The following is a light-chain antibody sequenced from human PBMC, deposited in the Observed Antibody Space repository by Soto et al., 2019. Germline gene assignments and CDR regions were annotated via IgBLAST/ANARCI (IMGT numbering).Light chain of an antibody. Sequence: QSVLTQPPSVSAAPGQWVTISCSGSSFNIGDNPVSWYQHLPGAAPKVLIYENDRRPSGIPDRFSGSKSGTSATLGITGLQHGDEADYYCETWDSSLSAHVFGGGTKLTVL. CDR2: END. CDR3: ETWDSSLSAHV. J-gene: IGLJ7*01. V-gene: IGLV1-51*02. CDR1: SFNIGDNP.